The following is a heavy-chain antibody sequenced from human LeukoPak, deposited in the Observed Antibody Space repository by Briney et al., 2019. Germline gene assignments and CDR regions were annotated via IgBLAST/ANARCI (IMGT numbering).Heavy chain of an antibody. Sequence: PGGSLRLSCAAPGFTFSDYYMSWIRQAPGKGLEWVSYISSSGSTIYYADSVKGRFTISRDNAKNSLYLQMNSLRAEDTAVYYCAKIPSLDYHDYWGQGTLVTVSS. J-gene: IGHJ4*02. CDR2: ISSSGSTI. CDR3: AKIPSLDYHDY. V-gene: IGHV3-11*04. D-gene: IGHD2-21*01. CDR1: GFTFSDYY.